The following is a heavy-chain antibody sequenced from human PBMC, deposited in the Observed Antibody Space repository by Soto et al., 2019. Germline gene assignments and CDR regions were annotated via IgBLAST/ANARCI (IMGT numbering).Heavy chain of an antibody. D-gene: IGHD3-3*01. V-gene: IGHV3-21*01. J-gene: IGHJ4*02. CDR1: GFTFSTYS. CDR3: ARGYDFWSGYFTFIDY. Sequence: GGSLRLSCAASGFTFSTYSMNWVRQAPGKGLEWVSSISISSSYVYYADSVKGRFTISRDNAKNSLYLQMNSLRVEDTAVYYCARGYDFWSGYFTFIDYWGQGTVVTVSS. CDR2: ISISSSYV.